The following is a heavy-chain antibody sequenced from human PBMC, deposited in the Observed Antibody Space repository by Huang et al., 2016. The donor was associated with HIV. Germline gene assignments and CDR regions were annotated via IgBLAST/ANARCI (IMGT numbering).Heavy chain of an antibody. CDR3: ARTGSYYYGSGIYHFGDY. J-gene: IGHJ4*02. D-gene: IGHD3-10*01. V-gene: IGHV3-30*01. CDR1: GFAFSSFA. CDR2: ISTDVTIK. Sequence: QVQLVESGGGVVQPGRSLRLSCAASGFAFSSFAMHWIRQAPGKGLQGVAGISTDVTIKNDADSGRGRFTISRDNSKGTVYLQMNSLRPEDTAVYSCARTGSYYYGSGIYHFGDYWGQGTLVTVSS.